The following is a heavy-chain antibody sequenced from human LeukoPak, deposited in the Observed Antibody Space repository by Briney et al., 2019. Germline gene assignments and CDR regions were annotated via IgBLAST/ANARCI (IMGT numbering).Heavy chain of an antibody. V-gene: IGHV3-11*04. J-gene: IGHJ4*02. D-gene: IGHD6-13*01. Sequence: PGGSLRLSCAASGFTFSDYYMSWIRQAPGKGLEWVSYISSSGSTVYYADSVKGRFTISRDNAKNSLYLQMNSLRAEDTAVCYCARDPGIAAAVYYFDYWGQGTLVTVSS. CDR2: ISSSGSTV. CDR3: ARDPGIAAAVYYFDY. CDR1: GFTFSDYY.